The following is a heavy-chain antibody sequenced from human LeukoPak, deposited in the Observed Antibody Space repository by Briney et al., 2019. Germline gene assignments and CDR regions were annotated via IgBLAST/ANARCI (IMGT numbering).Heavy chain of an antibody. Sequence: GSSVKVSCKASGGTFSSYAISWVRQAPGQGLEWMGGIIPIFGTANYAQKFQGRVTMTRNTSISTAYMELSSLRSEDTAVYYCARGLSRSSRDLDYWGQGTLVTVSS. CDR1: GGTFSSYA. CDR2: IIPIFGTA. D-gene: IGHD6-13*01. V-gene: IGHV1-69*05. CDR3: ARGLSRSSRDLDY. J-gene: IGHJ4*02.